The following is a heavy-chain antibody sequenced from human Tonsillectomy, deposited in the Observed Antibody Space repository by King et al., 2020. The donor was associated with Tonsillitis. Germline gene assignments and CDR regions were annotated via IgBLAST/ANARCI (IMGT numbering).Heavy chain of an antibody. CDR2: ISGSGGST. CDR3: AKGVGLVGATRYYYYGMDV. D-gene: IGHD1-26*01. V-gene: IGHV3-23*04. CDR1: GFTFSSDA. J-gene: IGHJ6*02. Sequence: EVQLVESGGGLVQPGGSLRLSCAASGFTFSSDAMSWVRQAPGKGLAWVSAISGSGGSTFYADSVNGRFTISRDNSKNTLYLQMNSLRAGNTAVYYCAKGVGLVGATRYYYYGMDVWGQGTTVTVSS.